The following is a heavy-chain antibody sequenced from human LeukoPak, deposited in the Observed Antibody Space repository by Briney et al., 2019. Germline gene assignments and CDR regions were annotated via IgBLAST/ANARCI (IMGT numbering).Heavy chain of an antibody. CDR1: GFTFSSYW. V-gene: IGHV3-74*01. CDR2: INSDGSST. CDR3: ARGAPVPARYYYYYYYMDV. D-gene: IGHD2-2*01. Sequence: GGSLGLSCAASGFTFSSYWMHWVRQAPGKGLVWVSRINSDGSSTSYADSVKGRFTISRDNAKNTLYLQMNSLRAEDTAVYYCARGAPVPARYYYYYYYMDVWGKGTTVTVSS. J-gene: IGHJ6*03.